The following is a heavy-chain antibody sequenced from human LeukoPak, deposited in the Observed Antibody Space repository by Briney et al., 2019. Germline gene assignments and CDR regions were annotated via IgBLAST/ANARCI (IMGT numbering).Heavy chain of an antibody. Sequence: SETLSLTCTVSGGSISSSSYYWGWIRQPPGKGLEWIGSIYYSGSTYYNPSLKSRVTISIDTSKNQFSLKLSSVTAADTAVYYCAKSSGSYYNVDFDYWGQGTLVTVSS. CDR1: GGSISSSSYY. V-gene: IGHV4-39*07. D-gene: IGHD3-10*01. CDR2: IYYSGST. CDR3: AKSSGSYYNVDFDY. J-gene: IGHJ4*02.